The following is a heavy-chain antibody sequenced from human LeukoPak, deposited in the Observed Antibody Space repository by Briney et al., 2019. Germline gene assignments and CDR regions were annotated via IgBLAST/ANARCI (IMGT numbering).Heavy chain of an antibody. CDR1: GYTFTAYN. Sequence: ASVIVSCRASGYTFTAYNIHWIRQAPGQGLVWMGWINPNSGRTNFAQMFQGRVTLTRDTSIATVYMEIPSLRSDDTAVYYCARCPGGYPYYFDYWGQGTLVTVSS. V-gene: IGHV1-2*02. CDR3: ARCPGGYPYYFDY. D-gene: IGHD6-25*01. CDR2: INPNSGRT. J-gene: IGHJ4*02.